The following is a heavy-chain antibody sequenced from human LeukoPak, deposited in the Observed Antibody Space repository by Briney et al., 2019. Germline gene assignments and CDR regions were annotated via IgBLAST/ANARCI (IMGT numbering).Heavy chain of an antibody. CDR3: ARDWGSSYALYYFDY. D-gene: IGHD3-16*01. CDR2: INSDGSIT. CDR1: GFTFTTYW. J-gene: IGHJ4*02. Sequence: GGSLRLSCAAFGFTFTTYWMHWVRQAPGKGLVWVSHINSDGSITSYADSVKGRFTISRDNSKNTLYLQMNSLRAEDTAVYYCARDWGSSYALYYFDYWGQGTLVTVSS. V-gene: IGHV3-74*01.